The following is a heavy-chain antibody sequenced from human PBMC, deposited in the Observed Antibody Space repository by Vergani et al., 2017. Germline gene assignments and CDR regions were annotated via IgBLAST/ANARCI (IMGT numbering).Heavy chain of an antibody. Sequence: EVQLVESGGGLVQPGGSLRLSCAASGFTFSNYWMSWVRQAPGKGLEWVANIKQDGSEKYYVDSVKGRFTISRDNAKKSLYLQMNSLRAEDTAVYYWARDSSIVVVPAASDYYYYMDVWGKGTTVTVSS. CDR1: GFTFSNYW. CDR2: IKQDGSEK. D-gene: IGHD2-2*01. V-gene: IGHV3-7*01. J-gene: IGHJ6*03. CDR3: ARDSSIVVVPAASDYYYYMDV.